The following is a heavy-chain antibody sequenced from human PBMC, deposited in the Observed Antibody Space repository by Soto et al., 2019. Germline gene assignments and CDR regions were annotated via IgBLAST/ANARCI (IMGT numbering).Heavy chain of an antibody. CDR1: GFTFSSYW. CDR2: INSDGSST. D-gene: IGHD6-19*01. V-gene: IGHV3-74*01. CDR3: ARDRYSSGWYDLDY. Sequence: GGSLRLSCAASGFTFSSYWMHWVRQAPGKGLVWVSRINSDGSSTSYADSVKGRFTISRDNSKNTLYLQMNSLGAEDTAVYYCARDRYSSGWYDLDYWGQGTLVTVSS. J-gene: IGHJ4*02.